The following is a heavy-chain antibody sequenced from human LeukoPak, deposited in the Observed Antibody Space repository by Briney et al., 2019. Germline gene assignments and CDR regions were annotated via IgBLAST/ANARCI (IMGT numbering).Heavy chain of an antibody. D-gene: IGHD6-13*01. CDR1: GFTFSNYW. Sequence: GGSLRLSCAASGFTFSNYWMSLVRQAPGKGLEWVANIKEDGSEKYYVDSVKGRLTISRDNARNSLYLQMNSLRAEDTAVYYCASGRQLGYWGQGTLVTVSS. CDR3: ASGRQLGY. V-gene: IGHV3-7*01. J-gene: IGHJ4*02. CDR2: IKEDGSEK.